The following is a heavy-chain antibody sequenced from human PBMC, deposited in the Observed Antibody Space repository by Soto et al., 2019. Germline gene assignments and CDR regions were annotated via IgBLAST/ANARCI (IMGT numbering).Heavy chain of an antibody. CDR2: IYHSGST. CDR3: ATGAGFMGGDSSGYHYSTFDY. D-gene: IGHD3-22*01. CDR1: GYSISSGYY. J-gene: IGHJ4*02. Sequence: KPSETLSLTCAVSGYSISSGYYWGWIRQPPGKGLEWIGSIYHSGSTYYNPSLKSRVTISVDTSKNQFSLKLSSVTAADTAVYYCATGAGFMGGDSSGYHYSTFDYWGQGTLVTVSS. V-gene: IGHV4-38-2*01.